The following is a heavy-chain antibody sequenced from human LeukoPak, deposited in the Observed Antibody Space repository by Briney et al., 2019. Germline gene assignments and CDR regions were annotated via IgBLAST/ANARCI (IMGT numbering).Heavy chain of an antibody. J-gene: IGHJ4*02. D-gene: IGHD4-23*01. Sequence: GGSLRLSCEASGFTFSSYAMSWVRQAPGKGLAWGSVISSSADSTYYADSVKGRFTISRDNSKNTLYLQMNNVRAEDTAVYYCAKPLEKYTYGGNFDYWGQGILVTVPS. CDR1: GFTFSSYA. CDR2: ISSSADST. V-gene: IGHV3-23*01. CDR3: AKPLEKYTYGGNFDY.